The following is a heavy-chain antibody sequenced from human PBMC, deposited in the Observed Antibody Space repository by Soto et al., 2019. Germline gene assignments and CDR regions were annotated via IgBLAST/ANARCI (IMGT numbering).Heavy chain of an antibody. CDR3: ARDTPRTYYDFWSGYPDYYYYYGMDV. D-gene: IGHD3-3*01. V-gene: IGHV3-30-3*01. CDR2: ISYDGSNK. CDR1: GFTFSSYA. J-gene: IGHJ6*02. Sequence: HPGGSRRLSWAASGFTFSSYAMHWVRQAPGKGLGWVAVISYDGSNKYYADSVKGRFTISRDNSKNTLYLQMNSLRAEDTAVYYCARDTPRTYYDFWSGYPDYYYYYGMDVWGQGTTVTVSS.